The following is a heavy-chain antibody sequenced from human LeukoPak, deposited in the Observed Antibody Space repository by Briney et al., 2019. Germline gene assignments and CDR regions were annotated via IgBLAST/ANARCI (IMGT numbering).Heavy chain of an antibody. Sequence: GASVKVSCKASGYTFTSYYMHWVRQAPGQGLEWMGIINPSGGSTSYAQKFRGRVTMTRDTSTSTVYMELSSLRSEDTAVYYCASRAFTSSGWLGDYYYGMDVWGQGTTVTVSS. CDR3: ASRAFTSSGWLGDYYYGMDV. J-gene: IGHJ6*02. D-gene: IGHD6-19*01. V-gene: IGHV1-46*01. CDR1: GYTFTSYY. CDR2: INPSGGST.